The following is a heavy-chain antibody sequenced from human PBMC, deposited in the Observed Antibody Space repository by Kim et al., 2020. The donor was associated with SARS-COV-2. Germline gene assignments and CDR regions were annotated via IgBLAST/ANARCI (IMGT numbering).Heavy chain of an antibody. J-gene: IGHJ4*02. V-gene: IGHV3-23*01. Sequence: GGSLRLSCAASGFTFSNYGMSWVRQAPGKGLEWVSGISCSGDTTTYADSVKGRFTVSRDNSKNTLYLQMSSLRAEDTAIYYCANPRQPDYWGQATLFTV. CDR1: GFTFSNYG. CDR3: ANPRQPDY. CDR2: ISCSGDTT. D-gene: IGHD6-13*01.